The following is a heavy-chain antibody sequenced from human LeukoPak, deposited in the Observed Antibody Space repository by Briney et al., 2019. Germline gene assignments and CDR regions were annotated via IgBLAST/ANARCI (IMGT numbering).Heavy chain of an antibody. J-gene: IGHJ3*02. D-gene: IGHD2-2*01. CDR1: GYTFTSYG. Sequence: ASVKVSCKASGYTFTSYGISWVRQAPGQGLEWMGWISAYNGNTNYAQKLQGRVTMTTDTSTSTAYMELRSLRSDDTAVYYCARDSGDCSSTSCYAFDIWGQGTMVTVSS. CDR2: ISAYNGNT. CDR3: ARDSGDCSSTSCYAFDI. V-gene: IGHV1-18*01.